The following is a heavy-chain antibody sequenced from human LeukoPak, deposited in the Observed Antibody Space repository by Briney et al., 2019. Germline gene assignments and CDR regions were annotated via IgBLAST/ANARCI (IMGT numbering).Heavy chain of an antibody. CDR2: IKSDGSYT. D-gene: IGHD5-18*01. Sequence: GGSLRISCAASGFTFSGYWMHWVRQAQGKGLVWVSRIKSDGSYTTYADSVKGRFTISRDNAKNTLYLQMSSLRAEDTAVYYCARDVRGGYHDYWGQGTLVTVSS. V-gene: IGHV3-74*01. CDR3: ARDVRGGYHDY. CDR1: GFTFSGYW. J-gene: IGHJ4*02.